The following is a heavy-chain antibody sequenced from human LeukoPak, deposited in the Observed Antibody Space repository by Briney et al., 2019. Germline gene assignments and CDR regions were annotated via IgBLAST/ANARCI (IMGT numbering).Heavy chain of an antibody. D-gene: IGHD2-2*01. CDR3: AKDVNLGYCSSTSCSTDIDY. J-gene: IGHJ4*02. CDR1: GFTFDDYA. V-gene: IGHV3-9*01. CDR2: ISWNSGSI. Sequence: HAGGSLRLSCAASGFTFDDYAMHWVRQAPGKGLEWVSGISWNSGSIGYADSVKGRFTISRDNAKNSLYLQMNSLRAEDTALYYCAKDVNLGYCSSTSCSTDIDYWGQGTLVTVSS.